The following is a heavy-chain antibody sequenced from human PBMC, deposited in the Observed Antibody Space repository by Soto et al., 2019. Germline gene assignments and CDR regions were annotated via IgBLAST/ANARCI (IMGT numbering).Heavy chain of an antibody. CDR3: ARQAVVVAATLGYYYGMDV. CDR2: IYPGDSDT. D-gene: IGHD2-15*01. CDR1: GYSFTSYW. J-gene: IGHJ6*02. V-gene: IGHV5-51*01. Sequence: PGESLKISCKGSGYSFTSYWIGWVRQMPGKGLEWMGIIYPGDSDTRYSPSFQGQVTISADKSISTAYLQWSSLKASDTAMYYCARQAVVVAATLGYYYGMDVWGQGTTVTVSS.